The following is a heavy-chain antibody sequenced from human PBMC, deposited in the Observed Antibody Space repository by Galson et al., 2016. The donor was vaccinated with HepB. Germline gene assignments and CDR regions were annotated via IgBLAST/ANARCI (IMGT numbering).Heavy chain of an antibody. Sequence: SLRLSCATSGLTFGDYVMSWVRQAPGKGLEWVGLIRTKSYGGTAEYGASVRGRFNISRDDSKTIAYLHMNSLKTEDTAVYFCPTQKATRARMAVWGQGTTVIVSS. D-gene: IGHD6-6*01. J-gene: IGHJ6*02. CDR3: PTQKATRARMAV. CDR1: GLTFGDYV. V-gene: IGHV3-49*04. CDR2: IRTKSYGGTA.